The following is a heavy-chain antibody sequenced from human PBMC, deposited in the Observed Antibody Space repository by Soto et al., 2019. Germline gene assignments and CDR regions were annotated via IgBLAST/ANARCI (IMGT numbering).Heavy chain of an antibody. V-gene: IGHV3-7*03. J-gene: IGHJ4*02. Sequence: EVQLVESGGGLVQPGGSLRLSCAASGFTFSDYSMSWVRQTPGKGLEWVANIKEDGSQTMSLDSVKGRFTISRDNAKNSLYLEMNSLRAEDTAIYYCVRDESGIYINYRFDYWGQGTLVTVSS. CDR3: VRDESGIYINYRFDY. D-gene: IGHD4-4*01. CDR2: IKEDGSQT. CDR1: GFTFSDYS.